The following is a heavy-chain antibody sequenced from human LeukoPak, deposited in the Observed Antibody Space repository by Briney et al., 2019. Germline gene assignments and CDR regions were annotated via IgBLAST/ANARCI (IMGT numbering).Heavy chain of an antibody. Sequence: KSGGSLRLSCAASGFTFSGYSMNWVRQAPGKGLEWVSSISTTSDYIHYADSLKGRVAISRDNAKNSLYLQMNSLRAEDTAVYYCARGGIYGQGFDYWGQGSLVTVSS. J-gene: IGHJ4*02. CDR1: GFTFSGYS. D-gene: IGHD2/OR15-2a*01. CDR3: ARGGIYGQGFDY. V-gene: IGHV3-21*01. CDR2: ISTTSDYI.